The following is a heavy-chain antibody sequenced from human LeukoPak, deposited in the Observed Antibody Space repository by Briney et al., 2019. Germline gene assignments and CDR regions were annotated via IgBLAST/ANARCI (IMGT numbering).Heavy chain of an antibody. Sequence: SQTLSLTCTVSGGSISSYYWSWIRQPPGKGLKWIGYIYYSGSTNYNPSLKSRVTISVDTSKNQFSLKLSSVTAADTAVYYWASMDSSGPNYWGQGTLVTVSS. D-gene: IGHD3-22*01. J-gene: IGHJ4*02. CDR3: ASMDSSGPNY. V-gene: IGHV4-59*01. CDR1: GGSISSYY. CDR2: IYYSGST.